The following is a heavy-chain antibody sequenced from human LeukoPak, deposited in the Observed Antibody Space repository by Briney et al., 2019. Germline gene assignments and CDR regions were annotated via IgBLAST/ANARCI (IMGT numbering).Heavy chain of an antibody. D-gene: IGHD1-26*01. V-gene: IGHV3-64*02. Sequence: GGSLRLSCAASGFTFSSYTMHWVRQAPGKRLQSVSAITSNGGYTHYADSVKGRFTISRDNSRNALFLKMGGLRIEDMAVYYCARVKMGATVSDYYYYYMDVWGKGTTVTVSS. CDR3: ARVKMGATVSDYYYYYMDV. CDR2: ITSNGGYT. J-gene: IGHJ6*03. CDR1: GFTFSSYT.